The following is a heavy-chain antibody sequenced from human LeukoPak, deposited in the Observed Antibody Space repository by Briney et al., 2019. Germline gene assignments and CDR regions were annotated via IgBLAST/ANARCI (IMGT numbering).Heavy chain of an antibody. J-gene: IGHJ6*02. Sequence: SETLSLTCTVSGDSISRYYWSWIRQSPGKGLEWIGYIYYSGSTNYNPSLKSRVTISVDTSKNQFSLKLSSVTAADTAVYYCASLIAAAENYYYYGMDVWGQGTTVTVSS. CDR1: GDSISRYY. D-gene: IGHD6-13*01. V-gene: IGHV4-59*08. CDR2: IYYSGST. CDR3: ASLIAAAENYYYYGMDV.